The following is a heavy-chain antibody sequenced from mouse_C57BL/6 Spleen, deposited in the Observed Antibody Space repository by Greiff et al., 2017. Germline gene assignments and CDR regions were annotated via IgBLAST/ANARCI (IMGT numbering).Heavy chain of an antibody. V-gene: IGHV1-69*01. Sequence: LQQPGAELVMPGASVKLSCKASGYTFTSYWMHWVKQRPGQGLEWIGEIDPSDSYTNYNQKFKGKSTLTVDKSSSTAYMQLSSLTSEDSAVYYCAREGGLRDYAMDYWGQGTSVTVSS. CDR1: GYTFTSYW. D-gene: IGHD2-4*01. J-gene: IGHJ4*01. CDR3: AREGGLRDYAMDY. CDR2: IDPSDSYT.